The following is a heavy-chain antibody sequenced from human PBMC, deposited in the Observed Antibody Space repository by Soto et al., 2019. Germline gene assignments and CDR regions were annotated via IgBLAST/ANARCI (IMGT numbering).Heavy chain of an antibody. D-gene: IGHD1-1*01. CDR3: ARPRYHGSGTPFDH. J-gene: IGHJ4*02. V-gene: IGHV3-74*01. CDR2: INNEGGST. CDR1: GFTFSSYW. Sequence: GGSLRLSCAASGFTFSSYWMHWVRQAPGKGLVWASGINNEGGSTDYADSVKGRFIMSRDNAKNTLYLQMNSLRAEDTAVYYCARPRYHGSGTPFDHRGLGTLVTVSS.